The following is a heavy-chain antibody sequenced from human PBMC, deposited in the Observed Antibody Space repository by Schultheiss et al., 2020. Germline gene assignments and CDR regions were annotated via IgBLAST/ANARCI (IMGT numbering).Heavy chain of an antibody. CDR1: GFSLSTSGMC. D-gene: IGHD3-10*01. CDR3: AHRDGSGSYYFDY. J-gene: IGHJ4*02. V-gene: IGHV2-5*08. CDR2: IDWDDDK. Sequence: SGPTLVKPTQTLTLTCTFSGFSLSTSGMCVSWIRQPPGKALEWLARIDWDDDKRYSPSLSSRLTITKDASRNQVVLTMTNVDPVDTATYYCAHRDGSGSYYFDYWGPGALVTVSS.